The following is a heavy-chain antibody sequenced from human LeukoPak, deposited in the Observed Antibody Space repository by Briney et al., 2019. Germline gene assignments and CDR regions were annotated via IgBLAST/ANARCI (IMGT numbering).Heavy chain of an antibody. CDR2: IKNDGSTT. CDR1: EPAFSSYW. D-gene: IGHD6-19*01. Sequence: GGSLRLSCAASEPAFSSYWMHWVRQAPGKGLVWVSRIKNDGSTTNYADSVRGRFTISRDSAKNTLYLQMNSLRVEDTAVYYCASSSGPNWFDPWGQGTLVTVSS. CDR3: ASSSGPNWFDP. J-gene: IGHJ5*02. V-gene: IGHV3-74*01.